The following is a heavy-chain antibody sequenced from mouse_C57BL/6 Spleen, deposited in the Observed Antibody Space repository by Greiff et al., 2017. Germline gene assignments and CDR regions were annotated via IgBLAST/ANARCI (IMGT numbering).Heavy chain of an antibody. CDR1: GFTFSSYA. D-gene: IGHD4-1*02. Sequence: EVKLLESGGGLVKPGGSLKLSCAASGFTFSSYAMSWVRQTPEKRLEWVATISDGGSYTYYPDNVKGRFTISRDNAKNNLYLQMSHLKSEDTAMYYCARDAQLGNYFDYWGQGTTLTVSS. CDR3: ARDAQLGNYFDY. J-gene: IGHJ2*01. CDR2: ISDGGSYT. V-gene: IGHV5-4*01.